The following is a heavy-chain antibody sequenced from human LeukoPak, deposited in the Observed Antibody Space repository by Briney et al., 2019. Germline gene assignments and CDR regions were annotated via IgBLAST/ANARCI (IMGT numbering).Heavy chain of an antibody. CDR3: GKRVVMGRFGEGYGMDV. CDR1: GFTFSSYG. Sequence: GGSLRLSCAASGFTFSSYGMHWVRPAPGKGLEWVAVISYDGSNKYYADSVKGRFTISRDNSKNTLYLQMNSLRAEDTAVYYCGKRVVMGRFGEGYGMDVWGQGTTVTVSS. CDR2: ISYDGSNK. J-gene: IGHJ6*02. D-gene: IGHD3-10*01. V-gene: IGHV3-30*18.